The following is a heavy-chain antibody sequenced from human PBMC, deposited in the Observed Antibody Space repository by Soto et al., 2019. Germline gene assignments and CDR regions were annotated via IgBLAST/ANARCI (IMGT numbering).Heavy chain of an antibody. V-gene: IGHV1-69*13. CDR3: ARGGGIQLWTYYYYGMDV. CDR1: GGTFSSYA. CDR2: IIPIFGTA. D-gene: IGHD5-18*01. Sequence: SVKVSFKASGGTFSSYAISWLRQAPGQGLEWMGGIIPIFGTANYAQKFQGRVTITADESTSTAYMELSSLRSEDTAVYYCARGGGIQLWTYYYYGMDVWGQGTTVTVSS. J-gene: IGHJ6*02.